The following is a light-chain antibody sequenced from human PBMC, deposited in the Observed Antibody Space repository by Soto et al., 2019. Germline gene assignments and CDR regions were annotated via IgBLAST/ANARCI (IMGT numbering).Light chain of an antibody. V-gene: IGKV1-16*01. CDR2: AAS. CDR3: QQYERYPYT. Sequence: DIQMTQSPSSVSASVGDRVTITCRASQGIRDSLAWFQQKPGKAPKSLISAASTLQSGVPSRFGGSGSGTDFTLTISSLQPEDFATYYCQQYERYPYTFGQGTKLEIK. J-gene: IGKJ2*01. CDR1: QGIRDS.